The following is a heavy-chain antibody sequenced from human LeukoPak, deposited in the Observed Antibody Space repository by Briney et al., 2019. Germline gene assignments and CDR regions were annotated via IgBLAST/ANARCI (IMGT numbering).Heavy chain of an antibody. D-gene: IGHD6-13*01. CDR3: VSNPWLVSWGEAAAGSFDY. CDR1: GFTFSNYA. V-gene: IGHV3-23*01. Sequence: PGGSLRLSCAASGFTFSNYAMSWVRQAPGKGLEWVSSISYSGDDTYYADSVKGRFTISRDNAKNSLYLQMNSLRAEDTAVYYCVSNPWLVSWGEAAAGSFDYWGQGTLVTVSS. J-gene: IGHJ4*02. CDR2: ISYSGDDT.